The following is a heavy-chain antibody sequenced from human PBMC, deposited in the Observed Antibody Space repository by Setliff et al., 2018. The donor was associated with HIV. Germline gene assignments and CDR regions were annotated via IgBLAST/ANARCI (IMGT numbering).Heavy chain of an antibody. Sequence: PGGSLRLSCAASGFTFSSYAMHWVRQAPGKGLEYVSSISSNGGNTYYASSLKGRFTISRDNSKNTLYLQMGSLRAEDMAVYYCARDARISSPYDAFDIWGQGTMVTVSS. CDR1: GFTFSSYA. CDR3: ARDARISSPYDAFDI. V-gene: IGHV3-64*01. J-gene: IGHJ3*02. D-gene: IGHD6-6*01. CDR2: ISSNGGNT.